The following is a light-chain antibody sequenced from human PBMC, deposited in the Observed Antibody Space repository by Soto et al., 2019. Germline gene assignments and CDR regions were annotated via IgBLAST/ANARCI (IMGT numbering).Light chain of an antibody. Sequence: QSSLTMPPSASGSPGQSVAISCTGTSSDVGGQNYVSWYQQHPGKAPKLIIYAVTERPSGVPDRFSGSKSGNTASLTVSGLQTEDEADYYCSSHAGNNNYVFGTGTKVTVL. V-gene: IGLV2-8*01. CDR2: AVT. CDR3: SSHAGNNNYV. J-gene: IGLJ1*01. CDR1: SSDVGGQNY.